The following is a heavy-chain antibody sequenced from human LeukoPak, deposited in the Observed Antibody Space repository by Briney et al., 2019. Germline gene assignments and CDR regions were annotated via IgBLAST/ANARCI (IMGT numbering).Heavy chain of an antibody. D-gene: IGHD3-3*01. CDR2: INHSGST. V-gene: IGHV4-34*01. CDR1: GGSFSGYY. CDR3: ARHYDPQPFDVFDI. Sequence: SETLSLTCAVYGGSFSGYYWSWIRQPPGKGLEWIGEINHSGSTNYNPSLKSRVTISVDTSKNQFSLKLSSVTAADTAVYYCARHYDPQPFDVFDIWGQGTMVTVSS. J-gene: IGHJ3*02.